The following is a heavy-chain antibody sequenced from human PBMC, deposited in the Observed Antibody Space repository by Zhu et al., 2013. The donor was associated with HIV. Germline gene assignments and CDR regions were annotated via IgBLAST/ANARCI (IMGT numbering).Heavy chain of an antibody. V-gene: IGHV4-31*03. CDR2: IYNSGAT. Sequence: QVQLRESGPGLVKPSQTLSLTCTVSGGSINIGGYYWTWIRQHPEKGLEWIGYIYNSGATFYNPSLQSRVTISVDTSESQFFLNMTSVTAADTATYYCARIPRGQKFFSVWGQGNPTHRLL. CDR1: GGSINIGGYY. J-gene: IGHJ4*02. D-gene: IGHD3-3*02. CDR3: ARIPRGQKFFSV.